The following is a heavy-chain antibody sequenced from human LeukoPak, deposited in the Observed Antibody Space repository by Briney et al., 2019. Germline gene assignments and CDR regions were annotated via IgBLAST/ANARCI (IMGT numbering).Heavy chain of an antibody. CDR3: ASATGGWWGFGY. V-gene: IGHV1-69*13. Sequence: ASVKVSCKASGGTFSSYAISWVRQAPGQGLEWMGGIIPIFGTAYYAQKFQGRVTITADESTSTAYMELSSLRSEDTAVYYCASATGGWWGFGYWGQGTLVTVSS. CDR1: GGTFSSYA. D-gene: IGHD2-15*01. J-gene: IGHJ4*02. CDR2: IIPIFGTA.